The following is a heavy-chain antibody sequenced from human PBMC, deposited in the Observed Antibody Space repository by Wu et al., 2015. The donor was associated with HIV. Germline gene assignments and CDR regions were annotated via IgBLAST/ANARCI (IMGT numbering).Heavy chain of an antibody. CDR1: GGTFSSYA. V-gene: IGHV1-69*12. J-gene: IGHJ3*02. Sequence: QVQLVQSGAEVKKPGSSVKVSCKASGGTFSSYAISWVRQAPGQGLEWMGGIIPIFGTANYAQKFQGRVTITADESTSTAYMELSSLRSEDTAVYYCASRQRYCSGGSCYGGESAFDIWGQGTMVTVSS. CDR2: IIPIFGTA. CDR3: ASRQRYCSGGSCYGGESAFDI. D-gene: IGHD2-15*01.